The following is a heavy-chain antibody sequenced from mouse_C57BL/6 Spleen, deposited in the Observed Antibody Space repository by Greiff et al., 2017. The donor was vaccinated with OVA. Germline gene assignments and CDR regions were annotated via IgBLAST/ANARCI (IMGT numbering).Heavy chain of an antibody. CDR1: GFTFSDYG. Sequence: EVHLVESGGGLVKPGGSLKLSCPASGFTFSDYGMHWVRQAPEKGLEWVAYISSGSSTIYYADTVKGRFTISRDNAKNTLFLQMTSLRSEDTAMYYCARLAMVTTSYYFDYWGQGTTLTVSS. V-gene: IGHV5-17*01. CDR2: ISSGSSTI. D-gene: IGHD2-2*01. CDR3: ARLAMVTTSYYFDY. J-gene: IGHJ2*01.